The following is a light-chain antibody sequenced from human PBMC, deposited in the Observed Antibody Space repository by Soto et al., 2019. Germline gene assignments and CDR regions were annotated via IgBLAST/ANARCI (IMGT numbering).Light chain of an antibody. CDR3: QNYDTSPT. CDR2: GAS. J-gene: IGKJ1*01. Sequence: EIVLTQSPGTLSLSAGERATLSCRASQSVGSSYLAWYQQKPGQAPTVLIYGASSRATGIPDRFSGSGSGTDFTLTISRLEPEDFAVYYCQNYDTSPTFGQGNKVEI. V-gene: IGKV3-20*01. CDR1: QSVGSSY.